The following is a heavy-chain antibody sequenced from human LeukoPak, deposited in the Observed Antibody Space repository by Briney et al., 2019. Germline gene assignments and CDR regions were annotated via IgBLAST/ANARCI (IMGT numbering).Heavy chain of an antibody. D-gene: IGHD2-15*01. V-gene: IGHV3-30*03. Sequence: PGRSLRLSCAASGFTFSSYGMHWVRQAPGKGLEWVAVISYDGSNKYYADSVKGRFTISRDNSKNTLHLQMNSLRAEDTAVYYCARAKGCSGGSCYPHDYWGQGTLVTVSS. CDR3: ARAKGCSGGSCYPHDY. CDR2: ISYDGSNK. J-gene: IGHJ4*02. CDR1: GFTFSSYG.